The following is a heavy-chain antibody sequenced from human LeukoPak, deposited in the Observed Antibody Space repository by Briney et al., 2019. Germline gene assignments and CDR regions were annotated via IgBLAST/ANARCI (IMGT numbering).Heavy chain of an antibody. CDR1: GFTFSSYN. CDR3: AKERPHGIEV. CDR2: ITSTSTYI. J-gene: IGHJ6*02. D-gene: IGHD6-6*01. Sequence: PGGSLRLSCTASGFTFSSYNMNWVRQAPGKGLEWVSTITSTSTYIAYADSVKGRFTISRDNADNSVYLQMNSLRADDTAVYYCAKERPHGIEVWGQGSSVTVSS. V-gene: IGHV3-21*01.